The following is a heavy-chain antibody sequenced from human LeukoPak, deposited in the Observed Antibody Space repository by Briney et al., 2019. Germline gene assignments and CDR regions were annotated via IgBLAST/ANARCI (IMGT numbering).Heavy chain of an antibody. Sequence: GGSLRLSCAASGFTFSTYGMYWVRQAPGKGLESVAVISHDGSKTYYADSVRGRFTISRDNSKNTLYLQMHILGAEDTAVYYCARLPPCVFGAGTGDFDYWGQGTLVTVSS. CDR3: ARLPPCVFGAGTGDFDY. CDR1: GFTFSTYG. V-gene: IGHV3-30*03. D-gene: IGHD1-7*01. J-gene: IGHJ4*02. CDR2: ISHDGSKT.